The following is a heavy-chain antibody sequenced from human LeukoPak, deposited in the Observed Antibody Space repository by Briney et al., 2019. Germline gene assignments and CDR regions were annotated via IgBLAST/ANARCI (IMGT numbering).Heavy chain of an antibody. V-gene: IGHV4-59*01. D-gene: IGHD2-21*01. CDR3: ATSLHIVVGQFDY. CDR1: GGPISSYY. J-gene: IGHJ4*02. Sequence: SETLSLTYTVSGGPISSYYWSWIRQPPGKGLEGIGYIYYSGSTNYNPSLKSRVTISVDTSNNQFSLKLSSVAAADTAVYYCATSLHIVVGQFDYWGQGTLVTVSS. CDR2: IYYSGST.